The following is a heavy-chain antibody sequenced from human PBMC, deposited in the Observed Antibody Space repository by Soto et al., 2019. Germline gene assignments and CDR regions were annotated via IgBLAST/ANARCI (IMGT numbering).Heavy chain of an antibody. CDR1: GGSVNSGNYY. D-gene: IGHD1-1*01. V-gene: IGHV4-34*01. CDR2: MSHSGGT. CDR3: ARVERGTATTVVDAFDI. J-gene: IGHJ3*02. Sequence: QVQLQQWGAGLLKPSETLSLTCAVFGGSVNSGNYYWSWIRQPPGKGLEWIGEMSHSGGTHFNPSPKRRVTISVDTSKNQFSLKMSSVTAAATALYYCARVERGTATTVVDAFDIWGPGTMVTVSS.